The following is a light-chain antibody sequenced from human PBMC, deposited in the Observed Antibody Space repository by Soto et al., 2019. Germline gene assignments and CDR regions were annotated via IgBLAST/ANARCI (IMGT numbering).Light chain of an antibody. CDR3: QQSYSTPRT. J-gene: IGKJ1*01. Sequence: IPMTQSPSSLSASVGDRVTITCRASQSIGNFLNWYQQRPGKAPKLLIYAASSLESGVPSRFTARASGTEFTLTISSLQPEDFATYYCQQSYSTPRTFGQGTKVEIK. CDR1: QSIGNF. CDR2: AAS. V-gene: IGKV1-39*01.